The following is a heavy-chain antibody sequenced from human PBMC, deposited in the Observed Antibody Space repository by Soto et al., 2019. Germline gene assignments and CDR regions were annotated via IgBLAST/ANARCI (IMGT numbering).Heavy chain of an antibody. V-gene: IGHV3-30*18. CDR1: GFTFSTYG. Sequence: QVQLVESGGGVVQPGRSLRLSCAASGFTFSTYGMHWVRQAPGKGLEWVAVISYDGSNKYYADSVKGRFTISRDNSKNTLYLQMNSLRAEDTAVYYCAKDDCISTSCYYFDYWGLGTLVTVSS. CDR3: AKDDCISTSCYYFDY. J-gene: IGHJ4*02. D-gene: IGHD2-2*01. CDR2: ISYDGSNK.